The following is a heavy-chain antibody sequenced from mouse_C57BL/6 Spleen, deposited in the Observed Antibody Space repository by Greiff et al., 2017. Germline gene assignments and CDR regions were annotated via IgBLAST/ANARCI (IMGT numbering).Heavy chain of an antibody. V-gene: IGHV1-82*01. CDR2: IYPGDGDT. CDR3: ARRDYGRGY. Sequence: VMLVESGPELVKPGASVKISCKASGYAFSSSWMNWVKQRPGKGLEWIGRIYPGDGDTNYNGKFKGKATLTADKSSSTAYMQLSSLTSEDSAVYFCARRDYGRGYWGQGTTLTVSS. J-gene: IGHJ2*01. CDR1: GYAFSSSW. D-gene: IGHD1-1*01.